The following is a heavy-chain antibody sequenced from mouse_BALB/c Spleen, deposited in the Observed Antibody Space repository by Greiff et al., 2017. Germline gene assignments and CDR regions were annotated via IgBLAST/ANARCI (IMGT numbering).Heavy chain of an antibody. CDR3: AREERSVYGSYAMDY. V-gene: IGHV2-9*02. J-gene: IGHJ4*01. CDR1: GFSLTSYG. Sequence: QVQLKESGPGLVAPSQSLSITCTVSGFSLTSYGVHWVRQPPGKGLEWLGVIWAGGSTNYNSALMSRLSISKDNSKSQVFLKMNSLQTDDTAMYYCAREERSVYGSYAMDYWGQGTSVTVSS. D-gene: IGHD1-1*01. CDR2: IWAGGST.